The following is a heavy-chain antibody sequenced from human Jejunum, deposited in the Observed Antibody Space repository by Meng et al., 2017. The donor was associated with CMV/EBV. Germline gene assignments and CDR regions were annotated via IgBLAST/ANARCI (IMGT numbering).Heavy chain of an antibody. CDR1: GESLGGNF. CDR2: INHSGGT. Sequence: AGYGESLGGNFVSWSRQPPGKGLEWIGEINHSGGTSYDPSLKSRVTISVDTSKTQFSLKLTSATAADTAVYYCARELVPAVPFDFWGQGTLVTVSS. D-gene: IGHD2-2*01. CDR3: ARELVPAVPFDF. J-gene: IGHJ4*02. V-gene: IGHV4-34*01.